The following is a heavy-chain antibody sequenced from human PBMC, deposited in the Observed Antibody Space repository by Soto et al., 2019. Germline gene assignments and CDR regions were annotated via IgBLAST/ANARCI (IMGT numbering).Heavy chain of an antibody. CDR2: IKFDGSRT. CDR1: GFTFSDYW. J-gene: IGHJ4*02. V-gene: IGHV3-74*01. CDR3: ARDEGNVMIRGYAS. D-gene: IGHD3-10*01. Sequence: GGSLRLSCAASGFTFSDYWMHWVRQPPGKGLVWVSSIKFDGSRTVYADSVEGRFTISRDNAKNTVYLQMNSLSAEDTALYYCARDEGNVMIRGYASWGQGALVTVSS.